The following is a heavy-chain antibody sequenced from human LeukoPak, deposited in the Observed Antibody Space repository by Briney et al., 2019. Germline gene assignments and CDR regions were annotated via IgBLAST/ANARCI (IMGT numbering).Heavy chain of an antibody. CDR1: GFTFSSYA. CDR2: IIPILGIA. CDR3: ARSGQLDY. J-gene: IGHJ4*02. Sequence: PGRSLRLSCAASGFTFSSYAISWVRQAPGQGLEWMGRIIPILGIANYAQKFQGRVTITADKSTSTAYMELSSLRSEDTAVYYCARSGQLDYWGQGTLVTVSS. V-gene: IGHV1-69*04. D-gene: IGHD3-10*01.